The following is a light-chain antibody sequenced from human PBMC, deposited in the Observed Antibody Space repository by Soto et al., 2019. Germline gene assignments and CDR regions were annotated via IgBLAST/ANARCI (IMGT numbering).Light chain of an antibody. V-gene: IGLV1-47*01. CDR3: AAWDDSLSGQV. CDR1: TSNIGTNS. Sequence: QSVLTQPPSASGTPGQRVTISCSGSTSNIGTNSVFWYQHLPGTAPKLLIYRSNQRASGVPDRFSGSKSDTSASLAISGLRSEDEADYYCAAWDDSLSGQVFGGGTKLTVL. J-gene: IGLJ2*01. CDR2: RSN.